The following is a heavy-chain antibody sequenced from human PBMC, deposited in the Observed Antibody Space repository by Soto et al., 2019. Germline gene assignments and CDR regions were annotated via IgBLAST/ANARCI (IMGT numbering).Heavy chain of an antibody. J-gene: IGHJ6*02. D-gene: IGHD2-2*01. Sequence: SVKVSCKASGGTFSSYAISWVRQAPGQGLEWMGGIIPIFGTANYAQKFQGRVTITADESTSTAYMELSSLRSEDTAVYYCARGCSSTSCYLPYYYYGMDVWGPGTTVTVSS. CDR2: IIPIFGTA. V-gene: IGHV1-69*13. CDR3: ARGCSSTSCYLPYYYYGMDV. CDR1: GGTFSSYA.